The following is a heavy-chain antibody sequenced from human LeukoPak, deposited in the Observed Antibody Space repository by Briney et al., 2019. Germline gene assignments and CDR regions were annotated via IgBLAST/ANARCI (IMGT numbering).Heavy chain of an antibody. V-gene: IGHV4-59*01. Sequence: SETLFLTCTVSGGSISSYYWSWIRQPPGKGLEWIGYIYYSGSTDYNPSLTSRVTISIDMSKNQLSLKLDSVTAADTAVYFCARDAGGPRNFWGQGTLVTVSS. CDR3: ARDAGGPRNF. J-gene: IGHJ4*02. CDR2: IYYSGST. CDR1: GGSISSYY. D-gene: IGHD2-8*02.